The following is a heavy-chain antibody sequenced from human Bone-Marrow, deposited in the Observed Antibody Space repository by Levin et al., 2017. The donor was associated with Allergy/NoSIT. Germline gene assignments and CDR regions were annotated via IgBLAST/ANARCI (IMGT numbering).Heavy chain of an antibody. CDR2: INWNGGST. CDR1: GFTFDDYG. Sequence: RSGGSLRLSCAASGFTFDDYGMSWVRQAPGKGLEWVSGINWNGGSTGYADSVKGRFTISRDNAKNSLYLQMNSLRAEDTALYYCARESGYDYYYYYMDVWGKGTTVTVSS. V-gene: IGHV3-20*04. J-gene: IGHJ6*03. D-gene: IGHD5-12*01. CDR3: ARESGYDYYYYYMDV.